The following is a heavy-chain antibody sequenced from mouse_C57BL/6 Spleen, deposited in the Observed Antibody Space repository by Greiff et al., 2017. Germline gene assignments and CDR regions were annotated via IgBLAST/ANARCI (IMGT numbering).Heavy chain of an antibody. D-gene: IGHD1-1*01. CDR3: ARKADYYGSSYGYYAMDY. CDR1: GFSLTSYG. V-gene: IGHV2-2*01. CDR2: LWSGGST. J-gene: IGHJ4*01. Sequence: VQLQQSGPGLVQPSQSLSITCTVSGFSLTSYGVHWVRQSPGKGLEWLGVLWSGGSTDYNAAFISRMSISKDNSKSQVFFKMNSLQADDTAIYDCARKADYYGSSYGYYAMDYWGQGTSVTVSS.